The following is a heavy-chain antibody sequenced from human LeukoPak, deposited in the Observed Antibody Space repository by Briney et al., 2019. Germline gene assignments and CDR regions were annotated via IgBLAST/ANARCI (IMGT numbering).Heavy chain of an antibody. CDR1: GFTVSSNY. CDR3: ARVYSSGWVPEYFQH. D-gene: IGHD6-19*01. V-gene: IGHV3-53*01. J-gene: IGHJ1*01. CDR2: IYSGGST. Sequence: GGSLRLSCAASGFTVSSNYMSWVRQAPGKGLEWVSVIYSGGSTYYADSVKGRFTISRDNSKNTLYLQMNSLRAEDTAVYYCARVYSSGWVPEYFQHWGQGTLVTVSS.